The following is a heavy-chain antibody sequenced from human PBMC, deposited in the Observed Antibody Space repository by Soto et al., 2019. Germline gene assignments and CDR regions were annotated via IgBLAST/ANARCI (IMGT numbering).Heavy chain of an antibody. CDR1: GFTISNYG. J-gene: IGHJ6*02. D-gene: IGHD2-2*01. Sequence: VGSLRLSCAASGFTISNYGMHWVRQAPGKGLEWVAVISYDGTITYYADSVKGRFTISRDNSKNTLYLQMNSLRTEDTAVYYCATTRVGPCSSSICFSGIFDGMDVWGQGTTVTVSS. CDR2: ISYDGTIT. CDR3: ATTRVGPCSSSICFSGIFDGMDV. V-gene: IGHV3-30-3*01.